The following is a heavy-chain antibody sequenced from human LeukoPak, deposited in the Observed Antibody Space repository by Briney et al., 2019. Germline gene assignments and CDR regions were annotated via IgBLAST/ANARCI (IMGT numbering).Heavy chain of an antibody. V-gene: IGHV4-31*03. J-gene: IGHJ4*02. CDR2: IYYSGST. CDR1: GGSISSGGYY. D-gene: IGHD6-19*01. Sequence: SETLSLTCTVSGGSISSGGYYWSWIRQHPGKGLEWIGYIYYSGSTYYNPSLKSRVTMSVDTSKNQFSLKLSSVTAADTAVYYCARWQQWLPVDYWGQGTLVTVSS. CDR3: ARWQQWLPVDY.